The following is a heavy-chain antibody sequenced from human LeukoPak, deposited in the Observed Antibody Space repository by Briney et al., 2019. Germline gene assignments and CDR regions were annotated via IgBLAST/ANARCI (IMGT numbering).Heavy chain of an antibody. CDR2: INHSGST. CDR1: GGSFSGYY. J-gene: IGHJ4*02. D-gene: IGHD3-16*01. Sequence: SETLSLTCAVYGGSFSGYYWSWIRQPPGKGLEWIGEINHSGSTNYNPSLKSRVTISVDTSKNQFSLKLSSVTAADTAVYYCAREISQAPWYFDYWGQGTLVTVSS. V-gene: IGHV4-34*01. CDR3: AREISQAPWYFDY.